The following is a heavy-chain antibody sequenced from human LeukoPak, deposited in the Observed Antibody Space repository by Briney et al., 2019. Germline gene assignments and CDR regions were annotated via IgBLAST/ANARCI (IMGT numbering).Heavy chain of an antibody. Sequence: PGGSLRLSCAASGFTVSSNSMNWVRQAPGKGLEWVSVIYSGGSTYYADSVQGRFTISRDNSKNMLYLQMNSLRAEDTAVYYCARTGSSRGFDPWGQGTLVTVSS. CDR3: ARTGSSRGFDP. V-gene: IGHV3-53*01. D-gene: IGHD6-19*01. CDR2: IYSGGST. CDR1: GFTVSSNS. J-gene: IGHJ5*02.